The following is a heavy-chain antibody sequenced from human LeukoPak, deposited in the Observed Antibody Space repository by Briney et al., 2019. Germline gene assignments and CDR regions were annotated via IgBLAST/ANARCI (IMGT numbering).Heavy chain of an antibody. CDR3: ARAAYYDFWSGSAFDI. Sequence: GGSLRLSCAASGFTFSSYAMHWVRQAPGKGLEWVAVISYDGSNKYYADSVKGRFTISRDNSKNTLYLQMNSLRAEDTAVYYCARAAYYDFWSGSAFDIWGQGTMVTVSS. J-gene: IGHJ3*02. CDR2: ISYDGSNK. CDR1: GFTFSSYA. V-gene: IGHV3-30-3*01. D-gene: IGHD3-3*01.